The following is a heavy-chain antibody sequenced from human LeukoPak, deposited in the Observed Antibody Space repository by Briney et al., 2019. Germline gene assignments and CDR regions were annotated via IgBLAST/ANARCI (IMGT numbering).Heavy chain of an antibody. CDR3: ARDLAVAGTGYDY. CDR2: IYHSGDT. V-gene: IGHV4-38-2*02. Sequence: SETLSLTCTVSGCSISTGFYWGWIRQPPGKGLEWIGSIYHSGDTYYNPSLNSRVTISVDTSKNQFSLKVRSVTAADTTVYYCARDLAVAGTGYDYWGQGILVTVSS. J-gene: IGHJ4*02. CDR1: GCSISTGFY. D-gene: IGHD6-19*01.